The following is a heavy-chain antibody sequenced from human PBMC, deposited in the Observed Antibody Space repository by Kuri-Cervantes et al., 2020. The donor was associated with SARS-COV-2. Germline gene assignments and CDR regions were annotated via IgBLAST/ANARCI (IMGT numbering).Heavy chain of an antibody. CDR1: EFLFSASA. CDR2: VRGKANNYAT. CDR3: TSNDFWSGYYFDY. D-gene: IGHD3-3*01. V-gene: IGHV3-73*01. Sequence: GGSLRLSCEVSEFLFSASAIHWVRQGSGKGLEWVGRVRGKANNYATAYAASVKGRFTISRDDSKNMAYLQMNSLKTEDTAVYYCTSNDFWSGYYFDYWGQGTLVTVSS. J-gene: IGHJ4*02.